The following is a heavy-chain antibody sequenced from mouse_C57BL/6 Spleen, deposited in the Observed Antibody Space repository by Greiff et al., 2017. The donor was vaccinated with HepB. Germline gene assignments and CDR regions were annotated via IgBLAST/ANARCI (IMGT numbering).Heavy chain of an antibody. D-gene: IGHD2-2*01. CDR2: IYPGSGST. CDR1: GYTFTSYW. V-gene: IGHV1-55*01. Sequence: QVQLQQSGAELVKPGASVKMSCKASGYTFTSYWITWVKQRPGQGLEWIGDIYPGSGSTNYNEKFKSKATLTVDTSSSTAYMQLSSLTSEDSAVYYCASIYYGYDENYWGQGTTLTVSS. J-gene: IGHJ2*01. CDR3: ASIYYGYDENY.